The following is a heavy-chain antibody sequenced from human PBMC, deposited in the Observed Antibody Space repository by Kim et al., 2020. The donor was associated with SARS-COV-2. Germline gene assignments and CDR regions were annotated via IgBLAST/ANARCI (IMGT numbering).Heavy chain of an antibody. D-gene: IGHD3-22*01. J-gene: IGHJ6*02. CDR3: ARYPTMIVVVPNYDGMDV. Sequence: QGRVTITADESTSTAYMELSSLRSEDTAVYYCARYPTMIVVVPNYDGMDVWGQGTTVTVSS. V-gene: IGHV1-69*01.